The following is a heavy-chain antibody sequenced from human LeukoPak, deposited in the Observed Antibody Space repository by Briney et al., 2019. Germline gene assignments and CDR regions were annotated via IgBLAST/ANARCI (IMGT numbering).Heavy chain of an antibody. V-gene: IGHV1-18*01. Sequence: GASVKVSCKASGYTFTSYGISWVRQAPGQGLEWMGWISAYNGNTNYAQKLQGRVTMTTDTSTSTAYMELRSLRSDDTAVYYCARQGWELLPYNWFDPWGQGTLVTVSS. CDR3: ARQGWELLPYNWFDP. CDR2: ISAYNGNT. D-gene: IGHD1-26*01. CDR1: GYTFTSYG. J-gene: IGHJ5*02.